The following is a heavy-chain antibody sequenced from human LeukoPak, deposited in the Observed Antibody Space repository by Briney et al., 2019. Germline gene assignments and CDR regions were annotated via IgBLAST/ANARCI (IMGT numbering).Heavy chain of an antibody. V-gene: IGHV3-30-3*01. CDR3: ARGTSATVSITVYYYRMNV. CDR1: GFTISSYT. Sequence: GGSLRLSCSASGFTISSYTLHWVRQAPGKGLEWVALISYDGTNKYYADSVKGRFTISRDNSKNTLYLQMNSVKSEDTAVYYCARGTSATVSITVYYYRMNVWGQGTTVTVSS. J-gene: IGHJ6*02. CDR2: ISYDGTNK. D-gene: IGHD3-3*01.